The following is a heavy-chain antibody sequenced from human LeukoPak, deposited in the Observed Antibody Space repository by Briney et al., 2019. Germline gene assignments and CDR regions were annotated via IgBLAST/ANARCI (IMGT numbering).Heavy chain of an antibody. J-gene: IGHJ4*02. V-gene: IGHV1-69*05. CDR3: ARDRPSTSHWTDDFDY. D-gene: IGHD2-2*01. CDR1: GGTFNSYA. Sequence: SVKVSCKASGGTFNSYAISWVRQAPGQGLEWMGRIIPIFGTAKYAQKFQGRVTITTAASTSTASMELSSLRSEDTAVYYCARDRPSTSHWTDDFDYWGQGTLVTVSS. CDR2: IIPIFGTA.